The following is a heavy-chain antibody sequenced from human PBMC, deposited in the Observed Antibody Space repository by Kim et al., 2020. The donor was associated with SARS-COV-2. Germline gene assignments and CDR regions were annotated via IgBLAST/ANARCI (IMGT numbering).Heavy chain of an antibody. D-gene: IGHD1-20*01. V-gene: IGHV4-39*01. J-gene: IGHJ1*01. Sequence: GSTYYNPSLTSRVTISVDTSKNQFSLKLSSVTAADTAVYYCARHLQGIPHWGQGTLVTVSS. CDR2: GST. CDR3: ARHLQGIPH.